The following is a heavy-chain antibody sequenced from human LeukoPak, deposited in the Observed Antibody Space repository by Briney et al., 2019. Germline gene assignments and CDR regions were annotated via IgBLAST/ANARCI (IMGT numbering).Heavy chain of an antibody. Sequence: SETLSLACTVSGGSISSPNSYWGWIRQPPGKGLEWIGSIFYDGTTYYNPSLKSRVTISVDTTKSQFSLTLRSVTAADTAVYYCARRVVAGTTVDFWGQGNLVTVSS. D-gene: IGHD6-19*01. V-gene: IGHV4-39*01. J-gene: IGHJ4*02. CDR3: ARRVVAGTTVDF. CDR2: IFYDGTT. CDR1: GGSISSPNSY.